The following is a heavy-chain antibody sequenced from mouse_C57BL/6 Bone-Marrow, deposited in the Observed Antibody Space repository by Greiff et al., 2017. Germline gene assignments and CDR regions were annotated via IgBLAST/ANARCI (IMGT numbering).Heavy chain of an antibody. V-gene: IGHV1-81*01. Sequence: QVQLQQSGAELARPGASVKLSCKASGYTFTSYGISWVKQRTGQGLEWIGEIYPRSGNPYYNEKFKGKATLTADTSSSPSYMELRSLTSEDSAVYFCANTPWFAYWCQGTLVTVSP. CDR3: ANTPWFAY. CDR1: GYTFTSYG. CDR2: IYPRSGNP. D-gene: IGHD5-1-1*01. J-gene: IGHJ3*01.